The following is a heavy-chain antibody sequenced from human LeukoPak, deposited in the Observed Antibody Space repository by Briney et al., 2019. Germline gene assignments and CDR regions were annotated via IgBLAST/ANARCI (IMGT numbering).Heavy chain of an antibody. Sequence: RAGGSLRLSCAASGFAFSSYAMNRVRQAPGKGLEWVSAISGSGGSTYYADSVKGRFTISRDNSKNTLYLQMNGLRAEDTAVYYCAMRGYYDSGNYYYFYFDYWGQGTLVTASS. CDR3: AMRGYYDSGNYYYFYFDY. V-gene: IGHV3-23*01. J-gene: IGHJ4*02. D-gene: IGHD3-22*01. CDR2: ISGSGGST. CDR1: GFAFSSYA.